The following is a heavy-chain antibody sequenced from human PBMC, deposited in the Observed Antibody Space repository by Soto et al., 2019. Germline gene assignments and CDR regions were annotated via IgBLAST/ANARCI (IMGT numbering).Heavy chain of an antibody. CDR2: IWYDGSNK. CDR3: ARDPRSVTTNRYYYYGMDV. D-gene: IGHD4-17*01. CDR1: GFTFSSYG. Sequence: QVQLVESGGGVVQPGRSLRLSCAASGFTFSSYGMHWVRQAPGKGLEWVAVIWYDGSNKYYADSVKGRFTISRDNSKNTLYLQMNSLRAEDTAVYYCARDPRSVTTNRYYYYGMDVWGQGTTVTVSS. V-gene: IGHV3-33*01. J-gene: IGHJ6*02.